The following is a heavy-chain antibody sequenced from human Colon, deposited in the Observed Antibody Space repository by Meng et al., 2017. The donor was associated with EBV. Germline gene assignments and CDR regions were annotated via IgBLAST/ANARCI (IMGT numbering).Heavy chain of an antibody. D-gene: IGHD4-23*01. J-gene: IGHJ4*02. CDR3: ARHTFSGNPGGIDS. CDR2: QCHADDT. V-gene: IGHV4-39*01. CDR1: GGPISRTGTC. Sequence: QRRESGRGLVKPSETLSLTCTVSGGPISRTGTCGGWIRQPPGKGLEWIGSQCHADDTYYNPSLMGRVTISVDTSKNQVSLKLTSVTAADTSIYYCARHTFSGNPGGIDSWGQGILVTVSS.